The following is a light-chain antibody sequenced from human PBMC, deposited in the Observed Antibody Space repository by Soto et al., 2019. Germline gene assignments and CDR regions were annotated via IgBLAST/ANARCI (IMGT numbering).Light chain of an antibody. J-gene: IGKJ1*01. V-gene: IGKV3-15*01. CDR3: QQYNNWPWT. CDR1: QSVSSSY. Sequence: EIVLTQSQGTLSLSPGERATLSCRASQSVSSSYLAWYQQKLGQAPRLLIYAASTRATGIPARFSGSGSGTEFTLTISSLQSEDFAVYYCQQYNNWPWTFGQGTKVDIK. CDR2: AAS.